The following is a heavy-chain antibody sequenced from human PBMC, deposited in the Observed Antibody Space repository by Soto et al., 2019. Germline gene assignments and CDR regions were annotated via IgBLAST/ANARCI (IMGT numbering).Heavy chain of an antibody. J-gene: IGHJ4*02. CDR1: GFTFSSYS. V-gene: IGHV3-48*02. CDR2: ISSSSSTI. D-gene: IGHD6-13*01. CDR3: ARALGSSSWYKSGFDY. Sequence: GGSLRLSCAASGFTFSSYSMNWVRQAPGKGLEWVSYISSSSSTIYYADSVKGRFTISRDKAKNSLYLQMNSLGDEDTAVYYCARALGSSSWYKSGFDYWGQGTLVTVSS.